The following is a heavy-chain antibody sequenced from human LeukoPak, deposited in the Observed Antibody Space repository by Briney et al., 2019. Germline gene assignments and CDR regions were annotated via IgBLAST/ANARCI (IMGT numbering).Heavy chain of an antibody. J-gene: IGHJ4*02. Sequence: SETLSLTCTVSGGSINGYFCTWLRQSAGAGLECIGRIHTSGTTYYNPSLKSRVSMSVDTSNNKFSLRLNSVAAADTAVYYCARDPAGHGRYFDYWGQGALVTVSS. CDR2: IHTSGTT. D-gene: IGHD1-14*01. CDR3: ARDPAGHGRYFDY. CDR1: GGSINGYF. V-gene: IGHV4-4*07.